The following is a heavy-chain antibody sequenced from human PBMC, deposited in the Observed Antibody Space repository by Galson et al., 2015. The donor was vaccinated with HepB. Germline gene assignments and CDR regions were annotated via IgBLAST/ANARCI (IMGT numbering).Heavy chain of an antibody. J-gene: IGHJ6*03. Sequence: SLRLSCAASGFTFSNAWMSWVRQAPGKGLEWVGRIKSKTDGGTTDYAAPVKGRFTISRDDSKNTLYLQMNSLKTEDTAVYYCTTDPSSIAARLAPGYYYYYYMDVWGKGTTVTVSS. V-gene: IGHV3-15*01. CDR2: IKSKTDGGTT. CDR1: GFTFSNAW. D-gene: IGHD6-6*01. CDR3: TTDPSSIAARLAPGYYYYYYMDV.